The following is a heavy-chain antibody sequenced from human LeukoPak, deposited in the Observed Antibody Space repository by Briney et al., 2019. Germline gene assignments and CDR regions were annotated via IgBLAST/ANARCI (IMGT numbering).Heavy chain of an antibody. CDR1: GFTFSSYS. D-gene: IGHD3-10*01. CDR3: TSITMVRGVIENDDY. CDR2: ISSSSSYI. Sequence: PGGSLRLSCAASGFTFSSYSMNWVRQAPGKGLEWVSSISSSSSYIYYADSVKGRFTISRDNAKNSLYLQMNSLRAEDTAVYYCTSITMVRGVIENDDYWGQGTLVTVSS. J-gene: IGHJ4*02. V-gene: IGHV3-21*01.